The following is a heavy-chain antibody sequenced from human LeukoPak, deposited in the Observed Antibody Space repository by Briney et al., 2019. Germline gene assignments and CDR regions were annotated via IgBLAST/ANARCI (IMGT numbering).Heavy chain of an antibody. Sequence: SETLSLTCAVSGGSISSNSYYWGWIRQPPGKGLEWIGSIYYSGSTYYNPSLKSRVTISVDTSKNQFSLKLSSVTAADTAVYYCARALSTDYYDSRGFDYWGQGTLVTVSS. CDR3: ARALSTDYYDSRGFDY. V-gene: IGHV4-39*07. CDR2: IYYSGST. D-gene: IGHD3-22*01. CDR1: GGSISSNSYY. J-gene: IGHJ4*02.